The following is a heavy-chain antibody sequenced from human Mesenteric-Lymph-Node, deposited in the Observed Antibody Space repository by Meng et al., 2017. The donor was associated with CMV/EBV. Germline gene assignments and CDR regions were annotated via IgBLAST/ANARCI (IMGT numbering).Heavy chain of an antibody. CDR1: GFTFSSYW. CDR3: ARDLVVSAGIGTNYYGIDV. Sequence: GGSLRLSCAASGFTFSSYWMSWVRQAPGKGLEWVSIIYGGSASSYYDGSTYYADSVRGRFTISRDSSRNTLYLQMNSLRAEDTGVYYCARDLVVSAGIGTNYYGIDVWGQGTTVTVSS. D-gene: IGHD6-13*01. CDR2: IYGGSASSYYDGST. J-gene: IGHJ6*02. V-gene: IGHV3-53*01.